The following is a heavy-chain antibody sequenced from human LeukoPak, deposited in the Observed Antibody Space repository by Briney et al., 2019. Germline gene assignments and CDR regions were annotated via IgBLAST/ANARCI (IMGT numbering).Heavy chain of an antibody. CDR2: ISYSGTT. Sequence: SETLSLTCTVSGGSGSNGSSYWSWIRQPPGKGLEWIGSISYSGTTYYNPSLRSRISMSVDTSKSQFSLSLRSVTATDTALYYCARLWDASTRSFDYWGQGILVTVSS. D-gene: IGHD3-16*01. CDR3: ARLWDASTRSFDY. CDR1: GGSGSNGSSY. J-gene: IGHJ4*02. V-gene: IGHV4-30-4*01.